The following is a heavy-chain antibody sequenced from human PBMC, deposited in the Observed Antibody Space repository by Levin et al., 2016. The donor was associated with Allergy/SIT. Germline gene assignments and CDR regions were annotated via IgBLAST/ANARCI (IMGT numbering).Heavy chain of an antibody. CDR3: ATWVGEEGFDY. J-gene: IGHJ4*02. V-gene: IGHV3-48*03. Sequence: GESLKISCAASGFAFTNYDFNWVRQAPGKGLEWVSYIDKTGNVIYYADSVKGRFTISRDHAKNSLYLQMNSLGVEDTAVYYCATWVGEEGFDYWGQGTLVTVSS. CDR2: IDKTGNVI. D-gene: IGHD3-10*01. CDR1: GFAFTNYD.